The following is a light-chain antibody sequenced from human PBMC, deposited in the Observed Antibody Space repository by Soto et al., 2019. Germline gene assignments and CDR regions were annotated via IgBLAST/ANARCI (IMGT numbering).Light chain of an antibody. J-gene: IGLJ2*01. CDR2: DVS. Sequence: QSALTQPASVSGSHGQSITISCTGTGSDVGGYNYVSWYQQHPGKAPKLMIYDVSNRPSGVSNRFSGSKSGNTASLTISGLQAEDEADYYCSSYTSSSPLVFGGGTKLTVL. V-gene: IGLV2-14*01. CDR3: SSYTSSSPLV. CDR1: GSDVGGYNY.